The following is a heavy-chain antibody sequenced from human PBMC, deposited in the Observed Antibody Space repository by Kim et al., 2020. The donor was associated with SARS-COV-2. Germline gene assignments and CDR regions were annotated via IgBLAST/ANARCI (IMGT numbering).Heavy chain of an antibody. CDR2: ISAYNGNT. D-gene: IGHD6-19*01. CDR1: GYTFTSYG. Sequence: ASVKVSCKASGYTFTSYGISWVRQAPGQGLEWMGWISAYNGNTNYAQKLQGRVTMTTDTSTSTAYMELRSLRSDDTAVYYCASWAQWLAQYGMDVWGQGTTVTVSS. CDR3: ASWAQWLAQYGMDV. V-gene: IGHV1-18*01. J-gene: IGHJ6*02.